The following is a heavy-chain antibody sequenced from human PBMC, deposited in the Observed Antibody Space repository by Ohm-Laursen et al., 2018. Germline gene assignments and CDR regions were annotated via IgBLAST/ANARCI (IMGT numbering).Heavy chain of an antibody. CDR1: GFIFSSYS. V-gene: IGHV3-21*04. CDR2: ISSSSGSI. CDR3: AREYYYDSSGYVGY. D-gene: IGHD3-22*01. Sequence: SLRLSCAASGFIFSSYSMSWVRQAPGKGLEGVSSISSSSGSIYYADSVKGRFTISRDNAKNSLYLQMNSLRAEDTAVYYCAREYYYDSSGYVGYWGQGTLVTVSS. J-gene: IGHJ4*02.